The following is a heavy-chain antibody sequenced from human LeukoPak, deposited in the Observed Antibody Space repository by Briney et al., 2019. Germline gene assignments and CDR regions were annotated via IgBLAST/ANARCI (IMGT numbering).Heavy chain of an antibody. V-gene: IGHV3-30-3*01. Sequence: GGSLRPSCAASGFTFSSYAMHWVRQAPGKGLEWVAVISYDGSNKYYADSVKGRFTISRDNSKNTLYLQMNSLRAEDTAVYYCARDHGDYWGQGTLVTVSS. J-gene: IGHJ4*02. CDR1: GFTFSSYA. CDR3: ARDHGDY. CDR2: ISYDGSNK.